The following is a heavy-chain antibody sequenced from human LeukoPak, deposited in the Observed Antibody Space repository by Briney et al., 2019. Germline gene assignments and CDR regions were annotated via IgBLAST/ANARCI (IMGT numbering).Heavy chain of an antibody. CDR3: AKTLYIAAAPGGLDY. Sequence: ASVKVSCKASGYTFTGHYMHWVRQVPGQGLEWMGWINPKNAGTNYAQKFQGRVTMTRDTSISTVYMELSRLRSDDTAVYYCAKTLYIAAAPGGLDYWGQGTLVTVSS. D-gene: IGHD6-13*01. J-gene: IGHJ4*02. CDR2: INPKNAGT. CDR1: GYTFTGHY. V-gene: IGHV1-2*02.